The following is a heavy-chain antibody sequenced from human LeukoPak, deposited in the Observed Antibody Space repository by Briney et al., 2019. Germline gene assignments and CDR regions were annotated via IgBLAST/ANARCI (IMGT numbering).Heavy chain of an antibody. Sequence: GASVKVSCKVSGYTLTELSMHWVRQAPGKGLEWMGGFDPEDGETIYAQKFQGRVTMTEDTSTDTAYMELSSLRSEDTAVYYCATDQRCSSTSCYTLDYWGQGTLVTVSS. J-gene: IGHJ4*02. CDR1: GYTLTELS. D-gene: IGHD2-2*02. CDR2: FDPEDGET. CDR3: ATDQRCSSTSCYTLDY. V-gene: IGHV1-24*01.